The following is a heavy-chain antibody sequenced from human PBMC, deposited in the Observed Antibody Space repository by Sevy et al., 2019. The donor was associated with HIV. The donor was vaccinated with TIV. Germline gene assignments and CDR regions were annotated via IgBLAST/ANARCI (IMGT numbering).Heavy chain of an antibody. CDR2: IYYSGST. D-gene: IGHD3-10*01. CDR1: GGSISSYY. Sequence: SETLSLTCTVSGGSISSYYWSWIRQPPGKGLEWIGYIYYSGSTNYNPPLKSRVTISVDTSKNQFSLKLSSVTAADTAVYYCARARKRVGSGYNNNWFDPWGQGTLVTVSS. CDR3: ARARKRVGSGYNNNWFDP. V-gene: IGHV4-59*13. J-gene: IGHJ5*02.